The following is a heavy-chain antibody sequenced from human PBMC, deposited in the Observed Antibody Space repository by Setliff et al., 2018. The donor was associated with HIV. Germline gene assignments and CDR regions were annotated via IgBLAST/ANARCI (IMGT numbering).Heavy chain of an antibody. V-gene: IGHV4-39*07. Sequence: LSLTCSVSGGSFSSDSYYWGWIRQFPGKGLEWIGSIYYSGSTYYHPSLKSRVTISVDTSKNQFSLKLSSVTAADTAVYYCARGTSAPGDYWGQGSLVTVSS. CDR3: ARGTSAPGDY. CDR1: GGSFSSDSYY. D-gene: IGHD1-1*01. J-gene: IGHJ4*02. CDR2: IYYSGST.